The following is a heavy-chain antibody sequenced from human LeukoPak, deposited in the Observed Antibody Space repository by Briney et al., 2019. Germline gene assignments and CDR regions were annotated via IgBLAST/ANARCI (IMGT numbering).Heavy chain of an antibody. J-gene: IGHJ4*02. CDR3: ARGRLGIVTRGPDY. CDR1: GTSISNYY. V-gene: IGHV4-4*07. Sequence: SDTLSLTCTVSGTSISNYYGSWIRQPAGKGLEWIGRIYTSGSTSYNPSLKSRVTMSVDTSKNQFSLELNSVTAADTAVYYCARGRLGIVTRGPDYWGQGTLVTVSS. D-gene: IGHD2/OR15-2a*01. CDR2: IYTSGST.